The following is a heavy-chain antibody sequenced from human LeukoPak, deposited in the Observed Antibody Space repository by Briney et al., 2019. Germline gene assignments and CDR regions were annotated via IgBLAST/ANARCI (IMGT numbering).Heavy chain of an antibody. CDR3: ARGAPPRSYYYYMDV. J-gene: IGHJ6*03. V-gene: IGHV1-69*05. CDR2: IIPIVGTA. Sequence: SVKLSCKASGGTFSSYAISWVRQAPGQGLEWMGGIIPIVGTANYAQKFQGRVTITTDESTSTAYMELSRLRSEDTAVYYCARGAPPRSYYYYMDVWGKGTTVTVSS. CDR1: GGTFSSYA.